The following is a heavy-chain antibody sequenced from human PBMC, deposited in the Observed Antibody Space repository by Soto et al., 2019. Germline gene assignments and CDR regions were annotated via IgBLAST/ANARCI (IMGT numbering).Heavy chain of an antibody. CDR3: ASSNYDSPIPLHY. J-gene: IGHJ4*02. CDR1: GGSISSGGYS. Sequence: QLQLQESGSGLVKPSQTLSLTCAVSGGSISSGGYSWSWIRQPPGKGLEWIGYIYHSGSTYYNPSLKSRVTISVHRSKNQFSLKLSSVTAADTAVYYCASSNYDSPIPLHYWGQGTLVTVSS. CDR2: IYHSGST. D-gene: IGHD3-22*01. V-gene: IGHV4-30-2*01.